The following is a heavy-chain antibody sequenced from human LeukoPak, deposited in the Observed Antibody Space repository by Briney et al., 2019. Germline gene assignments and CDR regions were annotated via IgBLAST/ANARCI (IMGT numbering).Heavy chain of an antibody. Sequence: ASVKVSCKASGGTFTSYDINWVRQATGQGLEWMGWMNPNSGNTGYAQKFQGRVTMTRNTSISTAYMELSSLRSEDTAVYYCARVYSFPDSYWNYSPFDYWGQGTLVTVSS. D-gene: IGHD1-7*01. CDR1: GGTFTSYD. CDR2: MNPNSGNT. V-gene: IGHV1-8*01. J-gene: IGHJ4*02. CDR3: ARVYSFPDSYWNYSPFDY.